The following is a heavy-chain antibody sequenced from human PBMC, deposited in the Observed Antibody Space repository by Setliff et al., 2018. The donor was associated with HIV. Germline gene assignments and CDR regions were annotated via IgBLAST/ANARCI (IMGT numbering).Heavy chain of an antibody. Sequence: LKISCAASGFTFNSYGMNWVRQAPGKGLEWVAIIWYDGSNKYYADSVKGRFTISRDNSKNTLYLQMNSLRAEDTAVNYCAKGPVTDSEVYFDYWGQGTLVTVSS. D-gene: IGHD4-4*01. CDR2: IWYDGSNK. J-gene: IGHJ4*02. CDR1: GFTFNSYG. V-gene: IGHV3-33*06. CDR3: AKGPVTDSEVYFDY.